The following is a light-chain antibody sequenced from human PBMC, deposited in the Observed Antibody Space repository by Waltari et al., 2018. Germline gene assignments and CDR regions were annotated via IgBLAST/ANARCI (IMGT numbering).Light chain of an antibody. V-gene: IGKV3-20*01. CDR1: QSVNNIY. Sequence: EIVLTQSPGTLSLSPGARAPLSCRASQSVNNIYLAWYQQRPGQAPRLLIFGASRRATGVPDRFSGIGSGTDFTLTISRLEPEDFAVYYCQQYGSSPRVTFGQGTRLEIK. J-gene: IGKJ5*01. CDR2: GAS. CDR3: QQYGSSPRVT.